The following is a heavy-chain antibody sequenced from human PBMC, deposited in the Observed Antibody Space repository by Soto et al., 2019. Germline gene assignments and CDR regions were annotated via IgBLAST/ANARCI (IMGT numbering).Heavy chain of an antibody. Sequence: GASVKVSCKAPGYTFTGYYMHWVRQAPGQGLEWMGWINPNSGGTNYAQKFQGRVTMTRDTSISTAYMELSRLRSDDTAVYYCARDPTYYYGSGSRYFDYWGQGTLVTVSS. D-gene: IGHD3-10*01. V-gene: IGHV1-2*02. J-gene: IGHJ4*02. CDR1: GYTFTGYY. CDR2: INPNSGGT. CDR3: ARDPTYYYGSGSRYFDY.